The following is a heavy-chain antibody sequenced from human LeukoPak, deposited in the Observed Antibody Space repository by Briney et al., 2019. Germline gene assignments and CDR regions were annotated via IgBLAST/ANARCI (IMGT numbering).Heavy chain of an antibody. D-gene: IGHD4-4*01. CDR1: GGSISSGGYY. Sequence: SETLSLTCTVSGGSISSGGYYWSWIRQHPGTGLEWIGYIYYSGSTYYNPSLKSRVTISVDTSKNQFSLKLSSVTAADTAVYYCARGGLKFGNYDYWGQGTLVTVSS. J-gene: IGHJ4*02. V-gene: IGHV4-31*03. CDR3: ARGGLKFGNYDY. CDR2: IYYSGST.